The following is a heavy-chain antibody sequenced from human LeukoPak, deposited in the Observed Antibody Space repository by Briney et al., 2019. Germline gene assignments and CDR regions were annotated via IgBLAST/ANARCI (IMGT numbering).Heavy chain of an antibody. V-gene: IGHV3-33*01. CDR3: VRERGPYDAFDI. CDR2: IWSGGNNK. Sequence: GGSLRLSCAASGFTFSNYGMHWVRQAPGKGLEWVSVIWSGGNNKFYVDSVKGRFTIFRDNSKNTLDLQLNSLRAEDTAMYYCVRERGPYDAFDIWGQGTMVTVSS. CDR1: GFTFSNYG. J-gene: IGHJ3*02.